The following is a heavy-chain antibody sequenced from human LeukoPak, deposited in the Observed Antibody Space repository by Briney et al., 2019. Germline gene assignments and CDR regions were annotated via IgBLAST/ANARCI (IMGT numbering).Heavy chain of an antibody. D-gene: IGHD3-22*01. CDR1: GFTFSSYS. CDR3: ARDPPYYYDSSGYYDY. J-gene: IGHJ4*02. CDR2: ISSSSSTI. V-gene: IGHV3-48*02. Sequence: PGGSLRLSCAASGFTFSSYSMNWVRQAPGKGLEWVPYISSSSSTIYYADSVKGRFTISRDNAKNSLYLQMNSLRDEDTAVYYCARDPPYYYDSSGYYDYWGQGTLVTVSS.